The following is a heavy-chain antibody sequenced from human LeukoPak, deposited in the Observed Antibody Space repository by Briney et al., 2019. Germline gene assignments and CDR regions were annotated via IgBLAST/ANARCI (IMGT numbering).Heavy chain of an antibody. CDR2: IYYCGST. CDR1: GGSISSSSYY. J-gene: IGHJ4*02. Sequence: SETLSLTCTVSGGSISSSSYYWGWIRQPPGKGLERIGSIYYCGSTYYHPSVKGRVTISVDKSKNQFSLELSTLTAADTAVYYCARPAEIEVGVDYWGQGTLVTVSS. V-gene: IGHV4-39*01. CDR3: ARPAEIEVGVDY. D-gene: IGHD1-26*01.